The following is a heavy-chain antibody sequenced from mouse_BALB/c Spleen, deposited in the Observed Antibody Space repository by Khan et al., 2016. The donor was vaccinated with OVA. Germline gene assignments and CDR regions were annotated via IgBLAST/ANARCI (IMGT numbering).Heavy chain of an antibody. J-gene: IGHJ1*01. D-gene: IGHD1-1*02. CDR1: GYSFTNYG. V-gene: IGHV9-3-1*01. Sequence: QIQLVQSGPEVKKPGETVKISCKASGYSFTNYGMNWVRQAPGKGLKWMGWINTYTGEPTYADYFKGRFSFSLDTSASTAYLQINNLKNEATATYCCASGGYWYFDVWGAGTTVTVSS. CDR2: INTYTGEP. CDR3: ASGGYWYFDV.